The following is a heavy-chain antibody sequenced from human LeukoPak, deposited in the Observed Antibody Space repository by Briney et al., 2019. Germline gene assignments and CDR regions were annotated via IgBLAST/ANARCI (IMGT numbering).Heavy chain of an antibody. D-gene: IGHD2-2*01. CDR1: GGSISSYY. CDR3: ARDHPGDCSSTSCYYYYGMDV. J-gene: IGHJ6*02. V-gene: IGHV4-59*12. Sequence: SETLSLTCTVSGGSISSYYWSWIRQPPGKGLEWIGYIYYSGSTNYNPSLKSRVTISVDTSKNQFSLKLSSVTAADTAVYYCARDHPGDCSSTSCYYYYGMDVWGQGTTVTVSS. CDR2: IYYSGST.